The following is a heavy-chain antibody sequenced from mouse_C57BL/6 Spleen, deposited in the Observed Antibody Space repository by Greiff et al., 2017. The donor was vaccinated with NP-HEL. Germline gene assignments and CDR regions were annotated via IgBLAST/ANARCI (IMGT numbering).Heavy chain of an antibody. CDR1: GYAFTNYL. CDR2: INPGSGGT. Sequence: QVQLQQSGAELVRPGTSVKVSCKASGYAFTNYLIEWVKQRPGQGLEWIGVINPGSGGTNYNEKFKGKATLTADKSSSTAYMQLSSLTSEDSAVYFCARGTGYSTPYWYFDVWGTGTTVTVSS. V-gene: IGHV1-54*01. CDR3: ARGTGYSTPYWYFDV. J-gene: IGHJ1*03. D-gene: IGHD2-5*01.